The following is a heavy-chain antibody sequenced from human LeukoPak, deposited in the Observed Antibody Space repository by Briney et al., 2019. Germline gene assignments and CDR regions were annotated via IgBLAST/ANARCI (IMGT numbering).Heavy chain of an antibody. CDR1: GFTFSSYD. CDR2: ISRSGGST. Sequence: GGSLRLSCAASGFTFSSYDMNWVRQAPGRGLEWVSSISRSGGSTFYADSVKGRFSISRDNSKNTLYLQMNSLRAEDTAVYYCAKCRTVGTDASHIWGQGTMVTVSS. CDR3: AKCRTVGTDASHI. V-gene: IGHV3-23*01. J-gene: IGHJ3*02. D-gene: IGHD3/OR15-3a*01.